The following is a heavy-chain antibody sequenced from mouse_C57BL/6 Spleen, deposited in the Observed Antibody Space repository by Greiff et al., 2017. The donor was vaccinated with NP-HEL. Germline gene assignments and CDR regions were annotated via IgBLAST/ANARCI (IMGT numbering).Heavy chain of an antibody. V-gene: IGHV1-5*01. CDR2: IYPGNSDT. Sequence: EVKLLESGTVLARPGASVKMSCKTSGYTFTSYWMHWVKQRPGQGLEWIGAIYPGNSDTSYNQKFKGKAKLTAVTSASTAYMELSSLTNEDSAVYYCAYYYGSKGDWGQGTTLTVSS. CDR1: GYTFTSYW. D-gene: IGHD1-1*01. J-gene: IGHJ2*01. CDR3: AYYYGSKGD.